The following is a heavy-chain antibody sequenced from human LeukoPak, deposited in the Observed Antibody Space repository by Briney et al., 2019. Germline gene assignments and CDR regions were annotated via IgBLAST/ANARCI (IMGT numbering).Heavy chain of an antibody. J-gene: IGHJ4*02. D-gene: IGHD5-24*01. CDR3: AKGRGWLQFFDY. Sequence: GGSLRLSCTASGFTFSTYAMNWVRQAPGKGLEWVSTISGGGGSTFYADSVKGRFTISRDNSKNTLYLQMNSLRAEDTAVYYCAKGRGWLQFFDYWGQGTLVTVSS. CDR2: ISGGGGST. CDR1: GFTFSTYA. V-gene: IGHV3-23*01.